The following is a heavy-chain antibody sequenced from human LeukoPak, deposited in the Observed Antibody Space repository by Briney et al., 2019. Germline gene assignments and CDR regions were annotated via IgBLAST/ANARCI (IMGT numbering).Heavy chain of an antibody. D-gene: IGHD2-15*01. Sequence: PGGSLRLSCAASGFTFSSYAMSWVRQAPGKGLEWVAVISYDGSNKYYADSVKGRFTISRDNSKNTLYLQMNSLRAEDTAVYYCAKDGLVVWGQGTLVTVSS. V-gene: IGHV3-30*18. J-gene: IGHJ4*02. CDR1: GFTFSSYA. CDR3: AKDGLVV. CDR2: ISYDGSNK.